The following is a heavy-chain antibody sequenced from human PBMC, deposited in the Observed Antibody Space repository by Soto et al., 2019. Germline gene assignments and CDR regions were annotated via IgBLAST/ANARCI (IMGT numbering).Heavy chain of an antibody. D-gene: IGHD4-17*01. Sequence: QTLSLTCAISGDSVSSNSSAWNWIRQSPSRGLEWLGRTYYRSKWYNDYAVSVKSRITINPDTSKNQFSLQLNSVTPEDTAVYFCARGRLHYYYFYYMDVWDKGTTVTVSS. J-gene: IGHJ6*03. CDR3: ARGRLHYYYFYYMDV. CDR1: GDSVSSNSSA. V-gene: IGHV6-1*01. CDR2: TYYRSKWYN.